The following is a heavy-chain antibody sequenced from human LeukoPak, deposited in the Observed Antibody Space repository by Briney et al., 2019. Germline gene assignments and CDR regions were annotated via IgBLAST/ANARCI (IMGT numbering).Heavy chain of an antibody. J-gene: IGHJ4*02. V-gene: IGHV3-73*01. Sequence: GSLRLSCAASGFTFSGSAMHWVRQASGKGLEWVGRIRSKANSYATAYAASVKGRFTISRDDSKNTAYLQMNSLETEDTAVYYCTAQLGYCSGGSCYGWGQGTLVTVSS. CDR1: GFTFSGSA. D-gene: IGHD2-15*01. CDR2: IRSKANSYAT. CDR3: TAQLGYCSGGSCYG.